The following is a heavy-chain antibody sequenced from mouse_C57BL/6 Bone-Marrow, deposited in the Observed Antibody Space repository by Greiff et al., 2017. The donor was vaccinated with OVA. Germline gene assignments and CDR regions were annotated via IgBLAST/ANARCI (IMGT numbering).Heavy chain of an antibody. D-gene: IGHD2-13*01. CDR1: GFTFSSYA. CDR2: ISSGGDYI. V-gene: IGHV5-9-1*02. J-gene: IGHJ4*01. Sequence: EVQRVESGEGLVKPGGSLKLSCAASGFTFSSYAMSWVRQTPEKRLEWVAYISSGGDYIYYADTVKGRFTISRDNARNTLYLQMSSLKSEDTAMYYCTRDLGSDYEGGYYAMDYWGQGTSVTVSS. CDR3: TRDLGSDYEGGYYAMDY.